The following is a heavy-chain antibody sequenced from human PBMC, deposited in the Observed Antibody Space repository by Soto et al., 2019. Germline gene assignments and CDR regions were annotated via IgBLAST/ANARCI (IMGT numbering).Heavy chain of an antibody. J-gene: IGHJ1*01. CDR1: GFTFSSYA. CDR3: ARDIALAGSRYFQY. D-gene: IGHD6-19*01. V-gene: IGHV3-30-3*01. Sequence: QVQLVESGGGVVQPGRSLRLSCAASGFTFSSYAMHWVRQAPGKGLEWVALMSYDGNNNYYADSVKGRFTSTRENYKNTLYMQMNRLRTEDTAVYYCARDIALAGSRYFQYWGQGPLVTVSS. CDR2: MSYDGNNN.